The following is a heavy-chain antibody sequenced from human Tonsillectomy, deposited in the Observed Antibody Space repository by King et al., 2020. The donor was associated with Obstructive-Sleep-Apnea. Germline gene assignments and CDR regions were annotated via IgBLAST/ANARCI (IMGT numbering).Heavy chain of an antibody. J-gene: IGHJ4*02. CDR2: IKQDGSEI. D-gene: IGHD4-17*01. Sequence: VQLVESGGGLVQPGGSLRLSCAASGFTFSSYWMTWVRQAPGKGLEWVANIKQDGSEIYYVDSVKGRLTISRDNAKNSLYLQMTTLGAEDTAVYYCARVDDYGDYSFDYWGQGTLVTVSS. CDR1: GFTFSSYW. V-gene: IGHV3-7*01. CDR3: ARVDDYGDYSFDY.